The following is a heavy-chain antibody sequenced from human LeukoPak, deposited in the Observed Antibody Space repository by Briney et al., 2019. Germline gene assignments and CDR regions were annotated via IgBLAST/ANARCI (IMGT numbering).Heavy chain of an antibody. CDR1: GGSISSGSYY. CDR2: IYTSGST. V-gene: IGHV4-61*02. CDR3: ARGGIRGYSGFHPAKTKFDY. J-gene: IGHJ4*02. Sequence: PSETLSLTCTVSGGSISSGSYYWSWIRQPAGKGLEWIGRIYTSGSTNYNPSLKSRVTMSVDTSKNQFSLKLSSVTAADTAVYYCARGGIRGYSGFHPAKTKFDYWGQGTLVTVSS. D-gene: IGHD5-12*01.